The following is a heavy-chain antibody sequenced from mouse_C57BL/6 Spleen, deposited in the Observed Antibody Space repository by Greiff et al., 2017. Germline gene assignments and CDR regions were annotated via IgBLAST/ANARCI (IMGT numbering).Heavy chain of an antibody. CDR2: IDPETGGT. V-gene: IGHV1-15*01. CDR3: TRRGMVTTTFYAMDY. D-gene: IGHD2-2*01. CDR1: GYTFTDYE. J-gene: IGHJ4*01. Sequence: QVQLQQSGAELVRPGASVTLSCKASGYTFTDYEMHWVKQTPVHGLEWIGAIDPETGGTAYNQKFKGKAILTADKSSSTAYMELRSLTSEDSAVYYCTRRGMVTTTFYAMDYWGQGTSVTVSS.